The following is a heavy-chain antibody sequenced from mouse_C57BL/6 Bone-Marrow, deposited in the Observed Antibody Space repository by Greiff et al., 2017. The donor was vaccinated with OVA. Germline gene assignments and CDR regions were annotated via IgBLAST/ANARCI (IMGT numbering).Heavy chain of an antibody. CDR3: ARQGGMAWFAY. D-gene: IGHD1-1*02. CDR2: ISSGSSTI. Sequence: KLVESGGGLVKPGGSLKLSCAASGFTFSDYGMHWVRQAPEKGLEWVAYISSGSSTIYYADTVKGRFTISRDNAKNTLFLQMTSLRSEDTAMYYCARQGGMAWFAYWGQGTLVTVSA. V-gene: IGHV5-17*01. J-gene: IGHJ3*01. CDR1: GFTFSDYG.